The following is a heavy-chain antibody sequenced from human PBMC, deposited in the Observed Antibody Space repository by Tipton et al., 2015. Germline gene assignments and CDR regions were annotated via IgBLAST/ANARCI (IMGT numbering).Heavy chain of an antibody. CDR3: TRGEQLGYYYYGMDV. V-gene: IGHV3-53*01. D-gene: IGHD1/OR15-1a*01. J-gene: IGHJ6*02. CDR2: IYSGGNT. CDR1: GFTVSSNF. Sequence: QLVQSGGGLIQPGGSLRLSCAASGFTVSSNFMNWVRQAPGRGLEWVSVIYSGGNTYVADSVKGRFTISRDNSKNTLYLQMNSLRAEDTAVYYCTRGEQLGYYYYGMDVWGQGTTVTVSS.